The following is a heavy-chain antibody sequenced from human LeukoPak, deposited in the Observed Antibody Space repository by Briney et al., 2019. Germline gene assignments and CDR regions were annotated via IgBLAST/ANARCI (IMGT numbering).Heavy chain of an antibody. CDR3: ARAVAELTLLRWFDP. D-gene: IGHD6-19*01. Sequence: GRSLRLSCAASGFTFSSYGMHWVRQAPGKGLEWVAVIWYDGSNKYYADSVKGRFTISRDNSKNTLYLQMNSLRAEDTAVYYCARAVAELTLLRWFDPWGQGTLVTVSS. CDR1: GFTFSSYG. J-gene: IGHJ5*02. V-gene: IGHV3-33*01. CDR2: IWYDGSNK.